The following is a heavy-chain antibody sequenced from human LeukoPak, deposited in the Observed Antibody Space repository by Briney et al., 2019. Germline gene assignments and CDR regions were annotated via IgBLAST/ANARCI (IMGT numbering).Heavy chain of an antibody. V-gene: IGHV3-23*01. D-gene: IGHD1-26*01. CDR1: KFNFNSYG. CDR3: ARDSPVATW. CDR2: ITPSGDGT. Sequence: GGSLRLSCTTSKFNFNSYGMTWVRQAPGRGLEWVSSITPSGDGTYYAASVKGRFTISRDNSKNTLYLQMDSLRADDTAKYYCARDSPVATWWGQGTLVTVSS. J-gene: IGHJ4*02.